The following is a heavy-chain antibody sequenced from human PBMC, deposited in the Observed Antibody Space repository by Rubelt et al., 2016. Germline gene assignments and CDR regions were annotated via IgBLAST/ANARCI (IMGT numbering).Heavy chain of an antibody. Sequence: QLQLQESGPGLVKPAETLSLTCTVSGGSISSSSYYWGWLRQPPGKGLEWIGSIHYSGSTYYNPSLKSRGTIYVDTSKNQFTLRRGSGTAAGTAVYYCESLPIASACFDSWGQGTLVTVSS. CDR3: ESLPIASACFDS. D-gene: IGHD6-13*01. CDR2: IHYSGST. J-gene: IGHJ4*02. CDR1: GGSISSSSYY. V-gene: IGHV4-39*01.